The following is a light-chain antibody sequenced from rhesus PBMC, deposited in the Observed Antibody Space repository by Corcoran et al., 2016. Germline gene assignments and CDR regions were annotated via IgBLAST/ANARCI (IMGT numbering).Light chain of an antibody. V-gene: IGKV1-22*01. CDR2: KAL. J-gene: IGKJ4*01. CDR3: QQYSSRPLT. CDR1: QGISSW. Sequence: DIQMTQSPSSLSASVGDTVTITCRASQGISSWLAWYQQKPGKAPKLLIYKALILQSGVTSRFSGSGAGTDFTLTISSLQSEDFATYYCQQYSSRPLTFGGGTKVELK.